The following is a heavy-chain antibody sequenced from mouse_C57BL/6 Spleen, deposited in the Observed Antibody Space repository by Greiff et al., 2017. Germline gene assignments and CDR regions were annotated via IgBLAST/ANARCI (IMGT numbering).Heavy chain of an antibody. Sequence: QVQLQQPGAELVRPGSSVKLSCKASGYTFTSYWMHWVKQRPIQGLEWIGNIDPSDSETHYNQQFKDKATLTVEKSSSTAYMQLSSLTSEDSAVYYCARRDYYGSTPRYYDVWGTGTTVTVSS. CDR3: ARRDYYGSTPRYYDV. CDR1: GYTFTSYW. D-gene: IGHD1-1*01. CDR2: IDPSDSET. J-gene: IGHJ1*03. V-gene: IGHV1-52*01.